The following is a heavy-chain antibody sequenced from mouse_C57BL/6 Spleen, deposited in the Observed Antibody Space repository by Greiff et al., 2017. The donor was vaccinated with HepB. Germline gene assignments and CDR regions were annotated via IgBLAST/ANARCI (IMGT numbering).Heavy chain of an antibody. V-gene: IGHV2-5*01. CDR1: GFSLTSYG. CDR2: IWRGGST. CDR3: AKVHYYGSSYDAMDY. D-gene: IGHD1-1*01. J-gene: IGHJ4*01. Sequence: QVQLKQSGPGLVQPSQSLSITCTVSGFSLTSYGVHWVRQSPGKGLEWLGVIWRGGSTDYNAAFMSRLSITKDNSKSQVFFKMNSLQADDTAIYYCAKVHYYGSSYDAMDYWGQGTSVTVSS.